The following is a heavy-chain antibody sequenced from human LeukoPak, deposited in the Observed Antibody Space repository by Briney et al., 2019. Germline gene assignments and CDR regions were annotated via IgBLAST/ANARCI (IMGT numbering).Heavy chain of an antibody. CDR2: INPSGGST. V-gene: IGHV1-46*01. D-gene: IGHD6-19*01. J-gene: IGHJ4*02. Sequence: ASVKVSCKASGYTFTSYYMHWVRQAPGQGLEWMGIINPSGGSTSYAQKLQGRVTMTTDTSTSTAYMELRSLRSDDTAVYYCARADQTLAVAGTGDDYWGQGTLVTVSS. CDR3: ARADQTLAVAGTGDDY. CDR1: GYTFTSYY.